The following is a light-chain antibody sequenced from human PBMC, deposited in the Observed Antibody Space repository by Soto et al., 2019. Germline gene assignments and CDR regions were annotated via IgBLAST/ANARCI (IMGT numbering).Light chain of an antibody. J-gene: IGKJ4*01. CDR1: QGISSS. CDR2: STS. CDR3: HQADSFPLT. V-gene: IGKV1-12*01. Sequence: DIQLTQSPSSVSASIGDRVTITCRASQGISSSLAWYQKKPGKAPHLLIYSTSSLQSGVPSRFSGTGSETDFTLTISSLQPEDFATYYCHQADSFPLTFGGGTKVEIK.